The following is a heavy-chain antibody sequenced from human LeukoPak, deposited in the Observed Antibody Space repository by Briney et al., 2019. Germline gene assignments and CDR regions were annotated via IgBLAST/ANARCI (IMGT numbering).Heavy chain of an antibody. CDR2: IYHSGST. CDR3: ASSSWYGGRFDY. CDR1: GYSFSSGYY. D-gene: IGHD6-13*01. J-gene: IGHJ4*02. V-gene: IGHV4-38-2*01. Sequence: SETLSLTCAVSGYSFSSGYYCGWIRQPPGKGLEWIGSIYHSGSTYYNPSLKSRVTISVDTSKNQFSLKLSSVTAADTAVYYCASSSWYGGRFDYWGQGTLVTVSS.